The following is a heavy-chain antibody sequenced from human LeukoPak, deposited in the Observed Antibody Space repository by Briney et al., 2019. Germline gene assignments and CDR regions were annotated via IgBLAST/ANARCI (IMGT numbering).Heavy chain of an antibody. D-gene: IGHD3-3*01. CDR3: ARDRVDTIQVDYNNWFDP. Sequence: SVKVSCKASGGTFNSYGISWVRQAPGQGLEWMGRINPIFGIANYAQKFQGRVTITADKSTNTAYMDLSSLRSEDTAMYYCARDRVDTIQVDYNNWFDPWGQGTLVTVSS. J-gene: IGHJ5*02. V-gene: IGHV1-69*04. CDR1: GGTFNSYG. CDR2: INPIFGIA.